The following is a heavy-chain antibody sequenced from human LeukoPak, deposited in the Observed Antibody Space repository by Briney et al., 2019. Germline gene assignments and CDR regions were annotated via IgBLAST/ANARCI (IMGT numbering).Heavy chain of an antibody. V-gene: IGHV3-74*01. Sequence: GGSLRLSCAASGVTFSSYWMHWVRQAPGKGLWWVSRINTDGSRTDYADSVKGRFTISRDNAKNTLYLQMNSLRAEDTAVYYCARDEATMVRGADGMDVWGQGTTVTVSS. J-gene: IGHJ6*02. CDR3: ARDEATMVRGADGMDV. CDR2: INTDGSRT. CDR1: GVTFSSYW. D-gene: IGHD3-10*01.